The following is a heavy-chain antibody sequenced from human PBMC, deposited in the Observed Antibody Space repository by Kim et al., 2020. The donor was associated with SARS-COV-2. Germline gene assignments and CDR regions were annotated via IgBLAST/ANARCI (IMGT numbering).Heavy chain of an antibody. V-gene: IGHV3-30*07. Sequence: ADPVNGRFTNPRDNSKNTLDLQMNSLRAEDTAVYYCARAEDPGRPVGDYWGQGTLVTVSS. CDR3: ARAEDPGRPVGDY. J-gene: IGHJ4*02. D-gene: IGHD2-2*01.